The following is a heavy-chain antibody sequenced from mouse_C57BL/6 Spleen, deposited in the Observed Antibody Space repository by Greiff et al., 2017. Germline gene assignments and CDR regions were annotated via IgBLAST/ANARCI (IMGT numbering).Heavy chain of an antibody. Sequence: EVQLQQSVAELVRPGASVKLSCTASGLNIKNTYMHWVKQRPEQGLTWLGRIDPANGNTKYAPKFQGKATRTADTSSNTAYLQLSSLTSEDTAIYYCASGGDYAYFDYWGQGTTLTVSS. CDR1: GLNIKNTY. CDR2: IDPANGNT. D-gene: IGHD2-4*01. J-gene: IGHJ2*01. CDR3: ASGGDYAYFDY. V-gene: IGHV14-3*01.